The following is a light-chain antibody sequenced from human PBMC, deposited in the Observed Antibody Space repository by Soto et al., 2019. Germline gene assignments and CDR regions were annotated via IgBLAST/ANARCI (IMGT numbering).Light chain of an antibody. CDR1: QRIISY. V-gene: IGKV1-39*01. CDR2: GAS. J-gene: IGKJ1*01. CDR3: QQSYSTPRT. Sequence: DIQMTQSPSSLSASVGDRVTITCRASQRIISYLNWYQQKPGKAPEPLIYGASTLQSGVPSRFSGSGSGTEFTLTISSLQPEEFATYYCQQSYSTPRTFGQGTKVESK.